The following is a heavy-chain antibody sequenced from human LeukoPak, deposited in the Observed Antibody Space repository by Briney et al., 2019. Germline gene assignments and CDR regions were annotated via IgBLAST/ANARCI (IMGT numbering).Heavy chain of an antibody. V-gene: IGHV3-30-3*01. CDR3: ARASTTVPSLLDY. CDR2: ISSDGDTK. D-gene: IGHD4-17*01. Sequence: GGSLRLSCAASGFTFSSYPMHWVRQAPGKGLEWLAVISSDGDTKYYADSVQGRFTVSRDNSQNTLSLQMNSLRAEDTAVYYCARASTTVPSLLDYWGQGTLVTVSS. CDR1: GFTFSSYP. J-gene: IGHJ4*02.